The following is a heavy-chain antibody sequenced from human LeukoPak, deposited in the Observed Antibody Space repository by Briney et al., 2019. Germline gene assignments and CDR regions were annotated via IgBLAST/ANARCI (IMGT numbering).Heavy chain of an antibody. CDR1: GFTFGDYA. CDR3: TRGPDVEVATIFSFDY. CDR2: IRSKAYGGTT. Sequence: GGSLRLSCTASGFTFGDYAMSWFRQAPGKGLEWVGFIRSKAYGGTTEYAASVKGRFTISRDDSKSIAYLQMNSLKTEDTAVYYCTRGPDVEVATIFSFDYWGQGTLVTVSS. J-gene: IGHJ4*02. D-gene: IGHD5-24*01. V-gene: IGHV3-49*03.